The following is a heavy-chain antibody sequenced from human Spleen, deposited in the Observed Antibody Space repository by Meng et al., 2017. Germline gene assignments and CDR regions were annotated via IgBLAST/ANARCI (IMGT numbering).Heavy chain of an antibody. Sequence: QIQLVESGGGVVQPGGSLRLSCATSGFTFTDYAMHWVRQAPGKGPQWVAIVSHDGNSGCYADSVKGRFSVSRDNFKNIQFLHMNSLSPEDTALYYCAKWGVGESFDFWGQGTLVTVSS. CDR3: AKWGVGESFDF. J-gene: IGHJ4*02. V-gene: IGHV3-30-3*02. CDR2: VSHDGNSG. D-gene: IGHD3-16*01. CDR1: GFTFTDYA.